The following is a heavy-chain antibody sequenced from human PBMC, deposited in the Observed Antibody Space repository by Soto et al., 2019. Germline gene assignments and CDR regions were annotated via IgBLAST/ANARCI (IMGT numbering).Heavy chain of an antibody. J-gene: IGHJ4*02. CDR3: SRDPSRSPDGC. CDR1: GFAFSSYG. CDR2: ISDGGGST. V-gene: IGHV3-23*01. Sequence: GGSLRLSCAASGFAFSSYGMSWVRQAPVKGLEWVAAISDGGGSTYYADSVKGRFTISRDNSTNTLYLRMKSLRPEDTGVYYCSRDPSRSPDGCWGQGTLVTGSS.